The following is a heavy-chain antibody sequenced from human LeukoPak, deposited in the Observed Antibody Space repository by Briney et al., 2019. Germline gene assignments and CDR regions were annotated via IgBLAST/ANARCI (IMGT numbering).Heavy chain of an antibody. J-gene: IGHJ4*02. CDR1: GFSFGSHP. Sequence: GRSLRLSCAASGFSFGSHPMNWVRQAPGKGLEWVSGITGSGDYTYYIDSVQGRFTISRDNSKNMLFLQMNSLRAEDTAVYYCARGVMAARLYYFDYWGRGILVTVSS. D-gene: IGHD2-21*01. V-gene: IGHV3-23*01. CDR3: ARGVMAARLYYFDY. CDR2: ITGSGDYT.